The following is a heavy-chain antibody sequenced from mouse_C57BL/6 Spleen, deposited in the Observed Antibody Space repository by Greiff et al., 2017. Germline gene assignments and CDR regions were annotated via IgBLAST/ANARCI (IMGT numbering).Heavy chain of an antibody. Sequence: EVQLQQSGAELVRPGASVKLSCTASGFNIKDYYMHWVKQRPEQGLEWIGRIDPEDGDTEYAPQFQGKATMTADTSSNTAYLQLSSLTSEDTAVYYCTTYPNYYGSSYWYFDVWGTGTTVTVSS. CDR3: TTYPNYYGSSYWYFDV. V-gene: IGHV14-1*01. D-gene: IGHD1-1*01. J-gene: IGHJ1*03. CDR2: IDPEDGDT. CDR1: GFNIKDYY.